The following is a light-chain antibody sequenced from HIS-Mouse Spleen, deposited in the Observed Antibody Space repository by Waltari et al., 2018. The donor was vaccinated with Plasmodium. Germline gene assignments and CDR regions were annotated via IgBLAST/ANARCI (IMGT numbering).Light chain of an antibody. CDR2: EDS. CDR1: ELPKKY. Sequence: SYELTQPPSVSVSPGQTARITCPGDELPKKYAYWYQQNSGQAPVLVIYEDSKRPSGIPERFSGSSSGTMATLTISGAQVEDEADYYCYSTDSSGNHRVFGGGTKLTVL. J-gene: IGLJ3*02. CDR3: YSTDSSGNHRV. V-gene: IGLV3-10*01.